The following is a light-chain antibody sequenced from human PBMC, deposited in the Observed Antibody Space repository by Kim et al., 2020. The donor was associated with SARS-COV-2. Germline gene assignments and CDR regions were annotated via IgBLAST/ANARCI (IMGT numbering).Light chain of an antibody. CDR3: GSYAGSNNYV. CDR1: SSDIGGYDY. V-gene: IGLV2-8*01. CDR2: EVR. Sequence: QSLTISSTGTSSDIGGYDYVSWYQQHPGKAPNLTIYEVRKRPSGVPDRFSGSKSGNTASLTVSGLQAEDEADYYCGSYAGSNNYVFGTGTKVTVL. J-gene: IGLJ1*01.